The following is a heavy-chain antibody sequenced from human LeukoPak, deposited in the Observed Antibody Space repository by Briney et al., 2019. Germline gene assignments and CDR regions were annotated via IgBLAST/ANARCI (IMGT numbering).Heavy chain of an antibody. J-gene: IGHJ4*02. CDR3: TRDHYLSGFT. CDR2: IYYTGST. CDR1: SGSVSVHSHY. D-gene: IGHD3-10*01. Sequence: SETLSLTCTVSSGSVSVHSHYWGWVRQPPGMGLEWIGCIYYTGSTYYNASLKSRVTISVDTSKNQFSLNLTSVTAADTAVYYCTRDHYLSGFTWGQGTLVTVSS. V-gene: IGHV4-39*07.